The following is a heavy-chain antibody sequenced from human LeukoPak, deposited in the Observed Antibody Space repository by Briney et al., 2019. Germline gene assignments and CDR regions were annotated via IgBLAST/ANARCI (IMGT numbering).Heavy chain of an antibody. CDR2: IYSGGST. V-gene: IGHV3-66*01. CDR3: ARSNKILFDY. J-gene: IGHJ4*02. Sequence: GGSLRLSCAASGFTFSSYAMSWVRQAPGKGLEWVSVIYSGGSTYYADSVKGRFTISRDNSKNTLYLQMNSLRAEDTAVYYCARSNKILFDYWGQGTLVTVSS. CDR1: GFTFSSYA.